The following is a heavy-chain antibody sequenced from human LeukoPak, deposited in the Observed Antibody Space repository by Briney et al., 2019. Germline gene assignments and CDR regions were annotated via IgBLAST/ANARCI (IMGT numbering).Heavy chain of an antibody. CDR3: ARDWYYDSSGYYYYYYYYMDV. CDR2: IYTSGST. CDR1: GGSISSYY. Sequence: PSETLSLTGTVSGGSISSYYWSWIRQPAGKGLEWIGRIYTSGSTNYNPSLKSRVTMSVDTSKNQFSLKLSSVTAADTAVYYCARDWYYDSSGYYYYYYYYMDVWGKGTAVTVSS. J-gene: IGHJ6*03. V-gene: IGHV4-4*07. D-gene: IGHD3-22*01.